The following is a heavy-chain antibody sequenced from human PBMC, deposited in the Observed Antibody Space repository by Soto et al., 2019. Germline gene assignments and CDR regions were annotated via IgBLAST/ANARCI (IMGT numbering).Heavy chain of an antibody. CDR2: IVPIVDTS. CDR1: GGTFSSYA. D-gene: IGHD3-16*02. CDR3: TTDRQYRPAY. V-gene: IGHV1-69*13. J-gene: IGHJ4*02. Sequence: PSVKVSCKTSGGTFSSYAISWVRQAPGQGLEWMGGIVPIVDTSTYAQKFQGRVTITADESTSTVYMELSSLRSDDTGVYYCTTDRQYRPAYWGQGTLVTVSS.